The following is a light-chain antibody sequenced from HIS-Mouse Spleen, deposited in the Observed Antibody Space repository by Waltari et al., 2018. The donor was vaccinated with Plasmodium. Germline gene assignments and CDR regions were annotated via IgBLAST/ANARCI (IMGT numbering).Light chain of an antibody. CDR3: YSTDSSGNHRV. CDR1: ALPNKY. Sequence: SYELTQPPSVSVSPGQTASIPCPGDALPNKYPYWYQQKSGQAPVPVIYEDSKRPPGIPERFSGSSSGTMATLTISGAQVEDEADYYCYSTDSSGNHRVFGGGTKLTVL. CDR2: EDS. V-gene: IGLV3-10*01. J-gene: IGLJ3*02.